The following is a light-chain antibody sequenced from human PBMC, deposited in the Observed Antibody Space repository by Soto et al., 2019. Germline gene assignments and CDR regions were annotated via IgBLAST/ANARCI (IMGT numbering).Light chain of an antibody. Sequence: QSALTQPASVSGSPGQSITISCTGTSSDVGGYDYVSWYQQHPGKAPKLMIYDVSNRHSGVSNRFSGSKSGNTASLTISGLQAEYEADYYSSSYTSSSTPHVVFGGGTQLTVL. CDR1: SSDVGGYDY. CDR3: SSYTSSSTPHVV. CDR2: DVS. J-gene: IGLJ2*01. V-gene: IGLV2-14*01.